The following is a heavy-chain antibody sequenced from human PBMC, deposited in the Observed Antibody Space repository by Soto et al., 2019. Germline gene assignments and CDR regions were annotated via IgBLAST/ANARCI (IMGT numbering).Heavy chain of an antibody. CDR3: APAELS. CDR1: GFPFSSSW. V-gene: IGHV3-74*01. Sequence: EVQVVESGGGLVQPGGSLRLSCAASGFPFSSSWMHWVRQSPGKGLEWVALINRDGTNTNYADSVKGRFTISRDNAKNTLYLQMNSLRAEDTGVYYCAPAELSWGQGTRVTVSS. CDR2: INRDGTNT. D-gene: IGHD1-7*01. J-gene: IGHJ5*02.